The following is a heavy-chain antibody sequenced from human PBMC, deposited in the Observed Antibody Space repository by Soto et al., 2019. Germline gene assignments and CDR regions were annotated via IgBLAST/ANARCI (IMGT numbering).Heavy chain of an antibody. CDR3: ARDDPLIAFDI. Sequence: GGSLRLSCAASGFTFSSYGMHWVRQAPGRGLEWVAVIWYDGSNKYYADSVKGRFTISRDNSKNTLYLQMNSLRAEDTAVYYCARDDPLIAFDIWGQGTMVTVSS. J-gene: IGHJ3*02. CDR1: GFTFSSYG. V-gene: IGHV3-33*01. CDR2: IWYDGSNK.